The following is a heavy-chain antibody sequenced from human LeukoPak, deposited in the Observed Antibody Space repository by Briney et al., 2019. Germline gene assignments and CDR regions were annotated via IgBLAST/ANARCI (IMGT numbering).Heavy chain of an antibody. J-gene: IGHJ5*02. CDR3: ARGTRDMPFDP. CDR1: GVSISSSNYY. V-gene: IGHV4-39*01. D-gene: IGHD2-2*01. Sequence: SETLSLTCTVSGVSISSSNYYWGWIRQPPGKGLEWIGSMYYSGITYYNPSLKSRVTISVDTSKNQFSLKLSSVTAADTAVYYCARGTRDMPFDPWGQGTLVTVSS. CDR2: MYYSGIT.